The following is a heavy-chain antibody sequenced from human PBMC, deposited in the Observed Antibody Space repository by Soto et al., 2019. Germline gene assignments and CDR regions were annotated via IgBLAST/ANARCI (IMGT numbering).Heavy chain of an antibody. CDR1: GVSISSGGYY. J-gene: IGHJ6*02. CDR3: ARVNYGNYYYYYGMDV. V-gene: IGHV4-31*03. CDR2: IYYSGST. D-gene: IGHD4-17*01. Sequence: SETLSLTCTVSGVSISSGGYYWSWIRQHPGKGLEWIGYIYYSGSTYYNPSLKSRVTISVDTSKNQFSLKLNSVTAADTAVYYCARVNYGNYYYYYGMDVWGQGTTVTVSS.